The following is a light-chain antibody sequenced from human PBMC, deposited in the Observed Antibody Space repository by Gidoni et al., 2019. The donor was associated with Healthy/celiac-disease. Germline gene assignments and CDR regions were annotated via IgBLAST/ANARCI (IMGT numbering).Light chain of an antibody. J-gene: IGKJ5*01. CDR1: QSVSSY. V-gene: IGKV3-11*01. Sequence: EIMLTPSPATLSLSPGDRATLSCRASQSVSSYLAWYQQKPGQAPRLLIYDASNRATGIPARFSGSGSGTDFTLTISSLEPEDFAVYYCQQRSNWPITFGQGTRLEIK. CDR3: QQRSNWPIT. CDR2: DAS.